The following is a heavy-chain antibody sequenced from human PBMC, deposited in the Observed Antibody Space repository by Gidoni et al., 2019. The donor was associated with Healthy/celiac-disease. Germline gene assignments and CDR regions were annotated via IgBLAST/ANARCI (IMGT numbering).Heavy chain of an antibody. J-gene: IGHJ3*02. D-gene: IGHD3-22*01. V-gene: IGHV4-30-2*01. CDR2: IYYSGST. CDR1: GASISSGGYS. Sequence: QLQLQESGSGLVKPSQTLSLPCAVSGASISSGGYSWTWIRQPPGKGLEWIGYIYYSGSTYYNPSLKSRVTRSVDRSKNQFSLKLSSVTAAETAVYYCAGGRYYYDSSGYLDLDAFDIWGQGTMVTVSS. CDR3: AGGRYYYDSSGYLDLDAFDI.